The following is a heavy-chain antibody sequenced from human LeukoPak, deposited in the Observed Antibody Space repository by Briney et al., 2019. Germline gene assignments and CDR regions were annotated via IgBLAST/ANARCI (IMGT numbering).Heavy chain of an antibody. Sequence: SETLSLICTVSGVSITTNYWSWVRQPPGKGLEWIGYIYYSGNTNYNPSLKSRVTMSLDTSKNQVSLKLTSVTAADTAVYYCATGGDRRKVGYWGQGTLVTVSS. CDR2: IYYSGNT. CDR3: ATGGDRRKVGY. V-gene: IGHV4-59*08. J-gene: IGHJ4*02. CDR1: GVSITTNY. D-gene: IGHD2-21*02.